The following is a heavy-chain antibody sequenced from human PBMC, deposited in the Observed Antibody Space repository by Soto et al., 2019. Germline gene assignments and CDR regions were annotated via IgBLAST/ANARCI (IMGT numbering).Heavy chain of an antibody. V-gene: IGHV4-31*03. CDR2: IYYSGST. D-gene: IGHD3-3*01. Sequence: PSETLSLTCTVSGGSISSGGYYWSWIRQHPGKGLEWIGYIYYSGSTYYNPSLKSRVTISVDTSKNQFSLKLSSVTAADTAVYYCARLGLAYYDFWSGYYGPFDIWGQGTMVT. CDR1: GGSISSGGYY. J-gene: IGHJ3*02. CDR3: ARLGLAYYDFWSGYYGPFDI.